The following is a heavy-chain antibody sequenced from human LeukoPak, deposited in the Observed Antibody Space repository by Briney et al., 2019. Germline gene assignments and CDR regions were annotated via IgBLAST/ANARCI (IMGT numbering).Heavy chain of an antibody. CDR3: ARGKANSFDI. J-gene: IGHJ3*02. Sequence: PGGSLRLSCAASGFTFSNYWMNWVRQAPGKGLEWVANIKEDGSETYYVDSVKGRFTISRDNARNSLYLQMNSLRAEDTAVYHCARGKANSFDIWAQGTMVT. CDR2: IKEDGSET. V-gene: IGHV3-7*01. CDR1: GFTFSNYW.